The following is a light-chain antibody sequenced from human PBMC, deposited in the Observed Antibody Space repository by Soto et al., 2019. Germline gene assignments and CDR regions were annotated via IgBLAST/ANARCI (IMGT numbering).Light chain of an antibody. CDR3: QSYDSTLSARYV. CDR1: SSNIGAGFD. J-gene: IGLJ1*01. V-gene: IGLV1-40*01. Sequence: QSVLTQPPSVSGAPGQRVTISCTGSSSNIGAGFDVHWYQQRPGTAPKLLIFGNINRPSGVPDRFSGSKSGTSASLAITGLRAEDEGDSYCQSYDSTLSARYVFGTGTKLTVL. CDR2: GNI.